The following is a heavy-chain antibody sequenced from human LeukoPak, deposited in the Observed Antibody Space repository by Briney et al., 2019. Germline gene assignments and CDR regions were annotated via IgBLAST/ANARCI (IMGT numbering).Heavy chain of an antibody. J-gene: IGHJ3*02. V-gene: IGHV4-39*07. CDR2: IYYSGST. D-gene: IGHD3-16*01. Sequence: SETLSLTCTVSGGSISSSSYYWGWIRQPPGKGLEWIGSIYYSGSTYYNPSLKSRVTISVDTSKNQFSLKLSSVTAADTAVYYCARERERVWAFDIWGQGTMVTVSS. CDR3: ARERERVWAFDI. CDR1: GGSISSSSYY.